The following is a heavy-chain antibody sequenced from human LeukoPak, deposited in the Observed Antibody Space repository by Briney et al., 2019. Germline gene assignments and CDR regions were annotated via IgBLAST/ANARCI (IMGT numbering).Heavy chain of an antibody. V-gene: IGHV4-61*08. CDR2: IYYSGST. J-gene: IGHJ4*02. Sequence: PSETLSLTCTVSGGSISSGGYYWSWIRQPPGKGLEWIGYIYYSGSTNYNPSLKSRVTISVDTSKNQFSLKLSSVTAADTAVYYCARQEGYSYGYVYWGQGTLVTVSS. D-gene: IGHD5-18*01. CDR3: ARQEGYSYGYVY. CDR1: GGSISSGGYY.